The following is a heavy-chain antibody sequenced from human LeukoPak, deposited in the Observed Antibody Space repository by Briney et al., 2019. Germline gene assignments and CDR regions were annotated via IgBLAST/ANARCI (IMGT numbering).Heavy chain of an antibody. Sequence: SATLSLTCTVTGGSISSSSYYWGWIRQPPGKGLEWIGSIYYSGSTYYNPSLKSRVAISIDTSKNQFSLKLSSVTAADTALYYCARDYTMTHASDIWGQGTLVTVSS. CDR2: IYYSGST. CDR3: ARDYTMTHASDI. D-gene: IGHD3-22*01. J-gene: IGHJ3*02. CDR1: GGSISSSSYY. V-gene: IGHV4-39*07.